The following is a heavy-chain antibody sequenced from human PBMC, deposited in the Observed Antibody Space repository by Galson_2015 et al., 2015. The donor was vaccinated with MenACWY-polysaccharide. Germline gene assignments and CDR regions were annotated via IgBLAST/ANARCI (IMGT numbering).Heavy chain of an antibody. CDR1: GFTFSTYW. CDR2: IKSDGSST. V-gene: IGHV3-74*01. CDR3: ARGYSGYD. Sequence: FLRLSCAASGFTFSTYWMHWVRQAPEKGLVWVSRIKSDGSSTSYADSVKGRFTISRDNAKNTLYLQMNSLRAEDTAVYYCARGYSGYDWGQGTLITVSS. J-gene: IGHJ4*02. D-gene: IGHD5-12*01.